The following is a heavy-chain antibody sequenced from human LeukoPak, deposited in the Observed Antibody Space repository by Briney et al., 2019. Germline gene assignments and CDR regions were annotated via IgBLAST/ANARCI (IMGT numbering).Heavy chain of an antibody. Sequence: PSETLSLTCTVSGGSISSYYWSWIREPPGKGVEWIGYIYYSGSTNYNPSLKSRVTISVDTSQNQFSLKLSSVTAADTAVYYCVRTSNPDFYDDWGQGTLVTVSS. D-gene: IGHD2/OR15-2a*01. J-gene: IGHJ4*02. CDR2: IYYSGST. V-gene: IGHV4-59*13. CDR1: GGSISSYY. CDR3: VRTSNPDFYDD.